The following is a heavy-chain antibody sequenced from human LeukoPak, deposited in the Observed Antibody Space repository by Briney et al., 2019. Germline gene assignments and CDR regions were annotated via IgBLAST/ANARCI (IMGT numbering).Heavy chain of an antibody. CDR3: ASDSSGYHYFDY. J-gene: IGHJ4*02. CDR2: INPSGGST. V-gene: IGHV1-46*01. CDR1: GYTFTSYY. D-gene: IGHD3-22*01. Sequence: GAPVKVSCKASGYTFTSYYMHWVRQAPGQGLEWMGIINPSGGSTSYAQKFQGRVTMTRDTSTSTVYMELSSLRSEDTAVYYCASDSSGYHYFDYWGQGTLVTVSS.